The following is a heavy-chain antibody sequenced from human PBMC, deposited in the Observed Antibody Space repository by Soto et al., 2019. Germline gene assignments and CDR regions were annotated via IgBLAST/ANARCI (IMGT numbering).Heavy chain of an antibody. Sequence: AASVKVSCTASGYTFISYGVTWLRQAPGQGLEWMGWISGYNGNTNHAQKLQGRVTMTTDTSTNTAYMELRSLTSDDTAMYYCARGGSYSPGTDQDIWGQGTTVTVS. CDR3: ARGGSYSPGTDQDI. D-gene: IGHD1-26*01. J-gene: IGHJ3*02. CDR1: GYTFISYG. V-gene: IGHV1-18*01. CDR2: ISGYNGNT.